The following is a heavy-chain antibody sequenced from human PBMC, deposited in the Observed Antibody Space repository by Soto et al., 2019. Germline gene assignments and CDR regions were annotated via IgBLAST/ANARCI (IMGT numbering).Heavy chain of an antibody. Sequence: QVQLQQWGAGLLKPSETLSLTCAVYGGSFSGYYWSWIRQPPGKGLEWIGEINHSGSTNYNPSLKRRVTISVDTSKNQFSLKLSSVTAADTAVYYCARALGPYGMDVWGQGTTVTVSS. J-gene: IGHJ6*02. CDR1: GGSFSGYY. CDR2: INHSGST. V-gene: IGHV4-34*01. CDR3: ARALGPYGMDV.